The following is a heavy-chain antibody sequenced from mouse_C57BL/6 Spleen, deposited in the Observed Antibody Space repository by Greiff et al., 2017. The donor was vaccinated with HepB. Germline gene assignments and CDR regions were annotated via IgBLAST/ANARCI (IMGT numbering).Heavy chain of an antibody. CDR3: AMRDYYGSSQPYWYFDV. V-gene: IGHV5-17*01. J-gene: IGHJ1*03. D-gene: IGHD1-1*01. CDR2: ISSGSSTI. Sequence: EVQRVESGGGLVKPGGSLKLSCAASGFTFSDYGMHWVRQAPEKGLEWVAYISSGSSTIYYADTVKGRFTISRDNAKNTLFLQMTSLRSEDTAMYYCAMRDYYGSSQPYWYFDVWGTGTTVTVSS. CDR1: GFTFSDYG.